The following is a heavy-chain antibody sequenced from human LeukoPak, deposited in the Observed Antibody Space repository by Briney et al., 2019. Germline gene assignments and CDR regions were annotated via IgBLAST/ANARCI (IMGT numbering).Heavy chain of an antibody. CDR3: ARSKIYGSGTYWFDP. D-gene: IGHD3-10*01. CDR1: GGSFNGYY. J-gene: IGHJ5*02. Sequence: SETLSLTCAVYGGSFNGYYWSWIRQPPGKGLEWIGEINHSGSTNYNPSLKSRVTISVDTSKNQFSLKLSSVTAADTAVYYCARSKIYGSGTYWFDPWGQGTLVTVSS. CDR2: INHSGST. V-gene: IGHV4-34*01.